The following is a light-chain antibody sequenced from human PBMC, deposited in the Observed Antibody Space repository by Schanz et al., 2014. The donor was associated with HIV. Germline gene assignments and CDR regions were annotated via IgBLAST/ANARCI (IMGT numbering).Light chain of an antibody. V-gene: IGLV1-51*01. J-gene: IGLJ2*01. CDR2: DNY. CDR1: SSNIARND. Sequence: QSVLTQPPSVSAAPGQKVTISCSGSSSNIARNDIFWYQQFPGTAPKVLIYDNYERPSGIPDRFSGSKSGTSASLRITGLQTGDEADYYCGTWDSSLSAVVFGGGTKLTVL. CDR3: GTWDSSLSAVV.